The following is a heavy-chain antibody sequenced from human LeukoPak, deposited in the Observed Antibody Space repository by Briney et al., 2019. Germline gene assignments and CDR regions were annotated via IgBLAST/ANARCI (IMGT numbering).Heavy chain of an antibody. CDR3: ARVSGYDWESFYDY. Sequence: PSETLSLTCTVSGGSISSYYWSWIRQPPGGGLEWIGYIYYSGSTNYNPSLKSRVTISVDTSKNQFSLKLNSVTAADTAVYYCARVSGYDWESFYDYWGQGTLVTVSS. V-gene: IGHV4-59*01. CDR1: GGSISSYY. J-gene: IGHJ4*02. D-gene: IGHD5-12*01. CDR2: IYYSGST.